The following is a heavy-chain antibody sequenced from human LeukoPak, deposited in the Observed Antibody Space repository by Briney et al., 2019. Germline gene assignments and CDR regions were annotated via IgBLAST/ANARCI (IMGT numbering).Heavy chain of an antibody. CDR3: ASSSWGHNWFDP. CDR1: GFTFSSYA. CDR2: ISGSGGST. V-gene: IGHV3-23*01. Sequence: GGSLRLSCAASGFTFSSYAMSWVRQAPGKGLEWVSAISGSGGSTYYADSVKGRFTISRDNSKNTLYLQMSSLRAEDTAVYYCASSSWGHNWFDPWGQGTLVTVSS. D-gene: IGHD6-13*01. J-gene: IGHJ5*02.